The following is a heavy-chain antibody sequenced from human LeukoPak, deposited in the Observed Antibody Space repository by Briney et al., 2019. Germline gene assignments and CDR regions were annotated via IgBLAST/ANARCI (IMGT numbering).Heavy chain of an antibody. J-gene: IGHJ6*03. Sequence: SETLSLTCTVSGGSISSYYWSWIRQPPGKGLEWIGYIYYSGSTNYNPSLKSRVTISVDTSKNQFSLKLSSVTAADTAVYYCARCSSCSSTSCLPWNYYYYMDVWGKGTTVTVSS. D-gene: IGHD2-2*01. CDR1: GGSISSYY. V-gene: IGHV4-59*08. CDR2: IYYSGST. CDR3: ARCSSCSSTSCLPWNYYYYMDV.